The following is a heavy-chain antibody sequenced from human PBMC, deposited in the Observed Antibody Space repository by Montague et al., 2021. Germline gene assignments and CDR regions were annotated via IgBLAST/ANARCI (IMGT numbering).Heavy chain of an antibody. V-gene: IGHV4-38-2*02. Sequence: SETLSLTCTVSGYSISSGYYLGWIRQPPGKGLEWIGSIFHSGSTYYNPSLESRVTISVDTSKNQFSLKLTSVTAADTALYYCARDREAAPFDYWGQGTLVTVSS. J-gene: IGHJ4*02. CDR3: ARDREAAPFDY. CDR2: IFHSGST. CDR1: GYSISSGYY. D-gene: IGHD2-15*01.